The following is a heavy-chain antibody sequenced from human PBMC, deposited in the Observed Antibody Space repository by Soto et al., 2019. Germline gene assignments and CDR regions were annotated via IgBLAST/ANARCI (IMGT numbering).Heavy chain of an antibody. D-gene: IGHD1-26*01. J-gene: IGHJ4*02. CDR2: IFHSGST. V-gene: IGHV4-4*02. CDR3: ARVYSGSYSDY. Sequence: SETLSLTCAVSGGSFRSNNWWSWVRQPPGKGLEWIGEIFHSGSTNYNPSLKTRVTISVDKSKNQFSLKLSSVTAADTAVYYCARVYSGSYSDYWGQGTLVTVSS. CDR1: GGSFRSNNW.